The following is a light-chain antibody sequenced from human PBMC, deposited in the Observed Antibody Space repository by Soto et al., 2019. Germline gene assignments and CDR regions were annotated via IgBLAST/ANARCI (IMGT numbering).Light chain of an antibody. CDR3: QQRSNWPPG. CDR2: DAS. V-gene: IGKV3-11*01. CDR1: QSVSSY. J-gene: IGKJ5*01. Sequence: ETVLTQSPATLSLSPGERATLSCRASQSVSSYLAWYQQKPGQAPRLLIYDASNRATGIPARFSGSGSGTDFTLPISSLEPEDFAVYYCQQRSNWPPGFGQGTRLEIK.